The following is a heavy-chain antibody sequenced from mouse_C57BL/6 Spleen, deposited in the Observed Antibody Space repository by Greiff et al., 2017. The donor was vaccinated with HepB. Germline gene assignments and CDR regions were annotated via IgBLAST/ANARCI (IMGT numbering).Heavy chain of an antibody. J-gene: IGHJ4*01. Sequence: VQLQQPGAELVWPGSSVKLSCKASGYTFTSYWMHWVKQRPIQGLEWIGNIDPSDSDTHYNQKFKDKATLTVDKSTNTAYMQLSSLTPEDSAVYYCARDGSDPYYYAMDNWGQETSVTISS. CDR1: GYTFTSYW. CDR2: IDPSDSDT. V-gene: IGHV1-52*01. CDR3: ARDGSDPYYYAMDN. D-gene: IGHD1-1*01.